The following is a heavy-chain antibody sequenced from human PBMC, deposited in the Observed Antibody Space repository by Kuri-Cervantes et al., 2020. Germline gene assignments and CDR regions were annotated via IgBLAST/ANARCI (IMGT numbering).Heavy chain of an antibody. V-gene: IGHV1-18*01. J-gene: IGHJ6*03. D-gene: IGHD4-17*01. CDR1: GYTFTSYG. Sequence: ASVKVSCKASGYTFTSYGISWVRQAPGQGLEWMGWVSAYNGDTNYAQKLQGRVTMTTDTSTSTAYMELRSLRAEDTAVYYCATGNPTVTSYYYYYYIDVWGKGTTVTVSS. CDR3: ATGNPTVTSYYYYYYIDV. CDR2: VSAYNGDT.